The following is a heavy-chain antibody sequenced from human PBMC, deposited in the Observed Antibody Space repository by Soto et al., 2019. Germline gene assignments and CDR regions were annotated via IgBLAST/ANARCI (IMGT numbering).Heavy chain of an antibody. CDR1: GGTFSSYA. J-gene: IGHJ6*02. D-gene: IGHD2-15*01. CDR2: IIPIFGTA. V-gene: IGHV1-69*13. Sequence: ASVKVSCKASGGTFSSYAISWVRQAPGQGLEWMGGIIPIFGTANYAQKFQGRVTITADESTSTAYMELSSLRSEDTAVYYCARGTTDMSYYYYGMDVWGQGTTVTVSS. CDR3: ARGTTDMSYYYYGMDV.